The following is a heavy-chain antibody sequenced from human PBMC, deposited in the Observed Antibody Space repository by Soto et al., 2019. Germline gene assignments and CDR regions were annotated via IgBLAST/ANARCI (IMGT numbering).Heavy chain of an antibody. CDR3: ARGPGLAAAGKPFDY. CDR2: INHSGST. CDR1: GGSFSVYY. Sequence: SETLSLTCAVYGGSFSVYYWSWIRQPPGKGLEWIGEINHSGSTNYNPSLKSRVTISVDTSKNQFSLKLSSVTAADTAVYYCARGPGLAAAGKPFDYWGQGTLVTVSS. D-gene: IGHD6-13*01. V-gene: IGHV4-34*01. J-gene: IGHJ4*02.